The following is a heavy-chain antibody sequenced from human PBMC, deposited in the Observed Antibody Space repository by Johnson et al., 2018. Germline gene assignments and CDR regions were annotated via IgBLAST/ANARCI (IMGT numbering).Heavy chain of an antibody. CDR2: IKRDGSDK. V-gene: IGHV3-7*01. CDR1: GFTFSSYW. D-gene: IGHD3-3*01. Sequence: EVQLVESGGGLVQPGGSLRLSCAASGFTFSSYWMSWVRQAPGKGLEWVANIKRDGSDKNYLDSVKGRVTISRDNAKNSLYLQMNSLRVEDTAVYYCARELRFLEAPIGMDVWGQGTTVTVS. CDR3: ARELRFLEAPIGMDV. J-gene: IGHJ6*02.